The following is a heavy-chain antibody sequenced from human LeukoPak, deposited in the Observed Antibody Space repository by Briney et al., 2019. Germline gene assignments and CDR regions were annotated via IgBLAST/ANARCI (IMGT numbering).Heavy chain of an antibody. CDR2: IYYSGST. J-gene: IGHJ6*03. D-gene: IGHD6-19*01. CDR3: ARQGAYSSGWSSAYYYYYMDV. CDR1: GGSISSSSYY. V-gene: IGHV4-39*01. Sequence: SETLSLTCTVSGGSISSSSYYWGWIRQPPGKGLEWIGSIYYSGSTYYNPSLKSRVTISVDTSKNQFSLKLSSVTAADTAVYYCARQGAYSSGWSSAYYYYYMDVWGKGTTVTVSS.